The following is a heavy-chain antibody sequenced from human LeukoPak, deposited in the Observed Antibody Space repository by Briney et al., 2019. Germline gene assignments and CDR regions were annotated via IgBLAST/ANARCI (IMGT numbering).Heavy chain of an antibody. J-gene: IGHJ4*02. Sequence: GGSLRLSCAASGFIFSRYWMSWVRQAPGKGLEWVSVIYSGGSTYYADSVKGRFTISRDNSKNTLYLQMNSLRAEDTAVYYCAKDWVAVAPGYFDYWGQGTLVTVSS. CDR1: GFIFSRYW. CDR3: AKDWVAVAPGYFDY. V-gene: IGHV3-66*02. CDR2: IYSGGST. D-gene: IGHD6-19*01.